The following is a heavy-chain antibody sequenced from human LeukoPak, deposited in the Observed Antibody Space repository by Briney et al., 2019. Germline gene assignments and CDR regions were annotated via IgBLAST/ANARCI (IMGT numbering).Heavy chain of an antibody. CDR2: IKQDGSEK. V-gene: IGHV3-7*01. D-gene: IGHD2-2*01. CDR3: ARDDCSSISCYHNRFDP. CDR1: GFTFSSYW. Sequence: GGSLRLSCAASGFTFSSYWMSWVRQAPGKGLEWVANIKQDGSEKYYVDSVKGRFTISRDNAKNSLYPQMNSLRAEDTAVYYCARDDCSSISCYHNRFDPWGQGTLVTVSS. J-gene: IGHJ5*02.